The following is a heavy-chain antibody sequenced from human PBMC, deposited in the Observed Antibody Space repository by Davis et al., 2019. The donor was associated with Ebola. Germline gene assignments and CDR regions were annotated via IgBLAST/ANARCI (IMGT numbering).Heavy chain of an antibody. J-gene: IGHJ4*02. Sequence: GESLKISCAASGFTFSSYVMHWVRQARGKGLEWVAAIWYDGSNKYYADSVKGRFTISRDNSKNTLYLQMNSLRAEDTAVYYCAKDGGNYCSSTRCYFDYWGQGTLVTVSS. D-gene: IGHD2-2*01. CDR2: IWYDGSNK. V-gene: IGHV3-33*06. CDR3: AKDGGNYCSSTRCYFDY. CDR1: GFTFSSYV.